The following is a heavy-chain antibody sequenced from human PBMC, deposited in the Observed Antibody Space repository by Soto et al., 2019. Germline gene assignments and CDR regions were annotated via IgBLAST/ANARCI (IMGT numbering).Heavy chain of an antibody. D-gene: IGHD6-19*01. CDR1: GFTFTSSA. CDR3: AADYSSGWYHPYYYYYGMDV. V-gene: IGHV1-58*01. CDR2: IVVGSGNT. J-gene: IGHJ6*02. Sequence: SVKVSFKASGFTFTSSAVQWVRQARGQRLEWIGWIVVGSGNTNYAQKFQERVTITRDMSTSTAYMELSSLRSEDTAVYYCAADYSSGWYHPYYYYYGMDVWGQGTTVTVSS.